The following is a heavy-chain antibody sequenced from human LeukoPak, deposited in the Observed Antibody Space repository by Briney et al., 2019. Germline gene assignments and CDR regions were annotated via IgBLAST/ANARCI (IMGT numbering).Heavy chain of an antibody. CDR2: IDSSSRYI. CDR1: GFTFSSYN. D-gene: IGHD2-2*01. J-gene: IGHJ4*02. Sequence: GGSLRLSCAASGFTFSSYNIDWVRQAPGKGLEWVSFIDSSSRYIYQADSVKGRFTISRDNAKSSVFLQMNSLRAEDTAVYYCARVGGHCTSTSCPPPDYWGQGTLVTVSS. CDR3: ARVGGHCTSTSCPPPDY. V-gene: IGHV3-21*01.